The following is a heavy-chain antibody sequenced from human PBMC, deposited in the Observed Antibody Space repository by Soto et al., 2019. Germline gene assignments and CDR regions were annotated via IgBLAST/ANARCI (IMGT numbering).Heavy chain of an antibody. CDR1: GFTFSSYA. CDR2: IAYDGRNK. D-gene: IGHD1-1*01. V-gene: IGHV3-30*04. CDR3: ARELERVFDY. J-gene: IGHJ4*02. Sequence: QVQLLESGGGVVQPGRSLRLSCAASGFTFSSYAMHWVRQAPGKGLEWVAVIAYDGRNKYYADSVKGRFTISRDNSKNSLYLQMNSLRIEDTAVYYCARELERVFDYWGQGTLFTVSS.